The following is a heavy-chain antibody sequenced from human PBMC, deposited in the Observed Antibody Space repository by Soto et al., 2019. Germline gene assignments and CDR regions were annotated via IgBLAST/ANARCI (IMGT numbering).Heavy chain of an antibody. CDR1: GGSISSGGYS. V-gene: IGHV4-30-2*01. CDR3: ASSLNTVTIGGWFDP. J-gene: IGHJ5*02. Sequence: SETLSLTCAVSGGSISSGGYSWSWIRQPPGKGLEWIGYIYHSGSTYYNPSLKSRVTISVDRSKNQFSLKLSSVTAADTAVYYCASSLNTVTIGGWFDPWGQGTLVTVSS. D-gene: IGHD4-17*01. CDR2: IYHSGST.